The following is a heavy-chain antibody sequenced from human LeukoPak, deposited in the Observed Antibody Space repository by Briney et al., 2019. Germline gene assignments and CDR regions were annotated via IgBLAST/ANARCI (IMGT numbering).Heavy chain of an antibody. V-gene: IGHV3-7*01. CDR3: ARSYYYDSSGYYLDGQYYFDY. D-gene: IGHD3-22*01. J-gene: IGHJ4*02. CDR1: GFTFSSYW. CDR2: IKQDGSEK. Sequence: GGSLRLSCAASGFTFSSYWMSWVRQAPGKGLEWVANIKQDGSEKYYVDSVKGRFTISRDNAKNSLYLQMNSLRAEDTAVYYCARSYYYDSSGYYLDGQYYFDYWGQGTLVTVSS.